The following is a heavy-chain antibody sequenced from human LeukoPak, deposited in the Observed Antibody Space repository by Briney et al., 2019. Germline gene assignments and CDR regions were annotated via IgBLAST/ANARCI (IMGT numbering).Heavy chain of an antibody. D-gene: IGHD6-19*01. V-gene: IGHV3-33*01. CDR3: ARDPGGSGYSFDS. Sequence: GGSLRLSCAASGFTFSGYGIHWVRQAPGKGLEWVAVIWYDGSNKYYADSVKGRFTISRDNSKNTLYLQMNSLRAEDTAIYYCARDPGGSGYSFDSWGQGTLVTVSS. CDR1: GFTFSGYG. J-gene: IGHJ4*02. CDR2: IWYDGSNK.